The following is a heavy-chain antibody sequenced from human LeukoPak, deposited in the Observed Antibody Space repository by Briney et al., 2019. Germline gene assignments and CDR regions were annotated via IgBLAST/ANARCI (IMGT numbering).Heavy chain of an antibody. V-gene: IGHV3-21*01. D-gene: IGHD3-9*01. J-gene: IGHJ4*02. Sequence: GGSLRLSCAASGFTFSSYSMNWVRQAPGKGLEWVSSISSSSSYIYYADSVKGRFTISRDNAKNSLYPQMNSLRAEDTAVYYCARVGGDVLRYFDWLLKPYYFDYWGQGTLVTVSS. CDR3: ARVGGDVLRYFDWLLKPYYFDY. CDR1: GFTFSSYS. CDR2: ISSSSSYI.